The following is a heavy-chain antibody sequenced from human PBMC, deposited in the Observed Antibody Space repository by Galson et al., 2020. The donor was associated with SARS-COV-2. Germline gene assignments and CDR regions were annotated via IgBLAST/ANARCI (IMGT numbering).Heavy chain of an antibody. CDR1: GFSFSDYS. J-gene: IGHJ4*02. D-gene: IGHD3-22*01. CDR3: VRHSSGDY. Sequence: GGSLRLSCAPSGFSFSDYSMPWFRQAPGKGLVWVPLIITYGKSTNYADSVRGRFTVSRDNAKNMLYLQMNSQRAEDTAVYYCVRHSSGDYWGQGALVTVSS. V-gene: IGHV3-74*01. CDR2: IITYGKST.